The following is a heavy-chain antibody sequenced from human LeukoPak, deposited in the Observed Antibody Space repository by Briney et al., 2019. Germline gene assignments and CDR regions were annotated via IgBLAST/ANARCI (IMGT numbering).Heavy chain of an antibody. D-gene: IGHD6-19*01. CDR3: ARSYSTCWYSTDWFDP. CDR1: AFTFIRDA. Sequence: PGGSLRLSCAASAFTFIRDAMHWVRQAPGKGLEWVAMISLDGTNRNYADSVEGRFTISRDNSKNTLYLQMSSVRPEDTAFYYCARSYSTCWYSTDWFDPWGQGTMVTVSS. J-gene: IGHJ5*02. CDR2: ISLDGTNR. V-gene: IGHV3-30*04.